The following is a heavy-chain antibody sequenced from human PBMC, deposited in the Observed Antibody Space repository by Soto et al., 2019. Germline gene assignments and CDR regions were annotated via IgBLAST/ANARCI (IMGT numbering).Heavy chain of an antibody. V-gene: IGHV3-53*02. D-gene: IGHD6-19*01. J-gene: IGHJ4*02. Sequence: EVQLVETGGGLIQPGGSLRLSCAASGFTVSSNYMSWVRQAPGKGLEWVSVIYSGGSTYYADSVKGRFTISRDNSKNTLYLQMNSLRAEDTAVYYCARAEQGLPPGVWGQGTLVTVSS. CDR1: GFTVSSNY. CDR3: ARAEQGLPPGV. CDR2: IYSGGST.